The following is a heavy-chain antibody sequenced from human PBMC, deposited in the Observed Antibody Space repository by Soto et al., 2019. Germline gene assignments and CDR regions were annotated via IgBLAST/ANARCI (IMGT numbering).Heavy chain of an antibody. V-gene: IGHV4-31*02. CDR2: IYYSGST. J-gene: IGHJ5*02. D-gene: IGHD2-15*01. Sequence: PSETLSLTCTVSGGSISSGGYYWSWIRQHPGKGLEWIGYIYYSGSTYYNPSLKGRVTISVDTSKNQFSLKLSSVTAADTAVYYCARDGCRGGSCYGWFDPWGQGTLVTVSS. CDR3: ARDGCRGGSCYGWFDP. CDR1: GGSISSGGYY.